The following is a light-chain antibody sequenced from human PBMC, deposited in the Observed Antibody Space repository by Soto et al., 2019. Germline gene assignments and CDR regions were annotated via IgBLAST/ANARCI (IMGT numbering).Light chain of an antibody. J-gene: IGLJ1*01. CDR2: DVS. V-gene: IGLV2-11*01. Sequence: QSVLTQPRSVSGSPGQSVTISCTGTSSDVGGYNYVSWYQQHPGKASKLMIYDVSKRPSGVPDRFSGSKSGNTASLTISWLHAEDEADYYCCSYAGSYTYVVGTGTKLTVL. CDR3: CSYAGSYTYV. CDR1: SSDVGGYNY.